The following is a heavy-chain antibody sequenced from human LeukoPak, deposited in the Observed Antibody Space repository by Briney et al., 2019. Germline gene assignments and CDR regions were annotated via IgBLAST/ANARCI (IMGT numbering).Heavy chain of an antibody. V-gene: IGHV3-30*18. CDR1: GFSFSSYG. CDR3: AKDARNYDSSGYYDDPGYFDY. CDR2: ISYDGSNK. Sequence: GGSLRLSCAASGFSFSSYGMHWVRQAPGKGLEWVAVISYDGSNKYYADSVKGRFTISRDNSKNTLYLQMHSLRAEDTAVYYCAKDARNYDSSGYYDDPGYFDYWGQGTLVTVSS. D-gene: IGHD3-22*01. J-gene: IGHJ4*02.